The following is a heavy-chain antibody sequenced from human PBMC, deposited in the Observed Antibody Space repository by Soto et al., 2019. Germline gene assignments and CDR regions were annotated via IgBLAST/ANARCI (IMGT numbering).Heavy chain of an antibody. CDR1: GDSVSSNSAA. V-gene: IGHV6-1*01. CDR3: ARFGLQQQLVRGAFDI. J-gene: IGHJ3*02. CDR2: TYYRSKWYN. D-gene: IGHD6-13*01. Sequence: SQTLSLTCAISGDSVSSNSAAWNWIRQSPSRGLEWLGRTYYRSKWYNDYAVSVKSRITINPDTSKNQFSLQLNSVTPEDTAVYYCARFGLQQQLVRGAFDIWGQGTMVTVSS.